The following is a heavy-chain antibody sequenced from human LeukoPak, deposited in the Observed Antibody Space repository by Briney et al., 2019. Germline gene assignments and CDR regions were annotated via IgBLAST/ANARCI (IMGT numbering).Heavy chain of an antibody. CDR1: GYTFTGYY. D-gene: IGHD5-12*01. V-gene: IGHV1-2*02. CDR2: INPNSGGT. CDR3: ARDPHPYGGYDWFDP. J-gene: IGHJ5*02. Sequence: GASVTVSCKASGYTFTGYYMHWVRQAPGQGLEWMGWINPNSGGTNYAQKFQGRVTMTRDTSVSTAYMELSRLRSDDMAVYYCARDPHPYGGYDWFDPWGQGTLVTVSS.